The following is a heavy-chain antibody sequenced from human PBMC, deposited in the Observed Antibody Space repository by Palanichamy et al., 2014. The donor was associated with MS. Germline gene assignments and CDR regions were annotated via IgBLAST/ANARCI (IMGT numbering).Heavy chain of an antibody. CDR3: ARGRRYFDWFRVDPWFDP. D-gene: IGHD3-9*01. V-gene: IGHV4-34*01. CDR2: SIIVEAP. Sequence: QVQLQHGRRTVEAFRRPCPSPALSMVGPSVVTTGAGSASPQGRGWSGLGKSIIVEAPTTTRPSKGRVTISVDTSKNQFSLKLSSVTAADTAVYYCARGRRYFDWFRVDPWFDPWGQGTLVTVSS. J-gene: IGHJ5*02. CDR1: VGPSVVTT.